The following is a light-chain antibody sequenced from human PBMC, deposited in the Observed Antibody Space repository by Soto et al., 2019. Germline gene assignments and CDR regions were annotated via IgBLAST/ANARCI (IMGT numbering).Light chain of an antibody. CDR1: QTISSW. Sequence: DIPRTQSPATLSGSVGDRVTITCRASQTISSWLAWYQQKPGKAPKLLIYKASTLKSGVPSRFSGSGSGTEFTLTISSLQPDDFATYYCQHYNSYSEAFGQGTKVDIK. J-gene: IGKJ1*01. V-gene: IGKV1-5*03. CDR3: QHYNSYSEA. CDR2: KAS.